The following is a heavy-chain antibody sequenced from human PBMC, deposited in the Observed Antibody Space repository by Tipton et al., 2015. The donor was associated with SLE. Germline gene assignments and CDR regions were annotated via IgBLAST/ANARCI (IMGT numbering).Heavy chain of an antibody. CDR3: AREEYYDSSGYYDAFDI. CDR1: GGSISSYY. CDR2: IYYSGST. D-gene: IGHD3-22*01. V-gene: IGHV4-59*01. Sequence: TLSLTCTVSGGSISSYYWSWIRQPPGKGLEWIGYIYYSGSTNYNPSLKSRVTISVDTSKNQFSLKLSSVTAADTAVYYCAREEYYDSSGYYDAFDIWGQGTMVTVSS. J-gene: IGHJ3*02.